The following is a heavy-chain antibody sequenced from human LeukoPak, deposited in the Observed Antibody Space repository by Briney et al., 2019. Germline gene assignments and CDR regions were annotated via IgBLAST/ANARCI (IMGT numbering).Heavy chain of an antibody. V-gene: IGHV4-59*01. D-gene: IGHD5-18*01. CDR1: GGSISSYY. Sequence: SETLSLTCTVSGGSISSYYWSWIRLPPGKGLEWIGYIYYTGVTYYNPSLKSRVTISLDTSKNQFSLKLSSVTAADAAVYYCARAGYSYGTGYYFDYWGQGALVTVSS. J-gene: IGHJ4*02. CDR3: ARAGYSYGTGYYFDY. CDR2: IYYTGVT.